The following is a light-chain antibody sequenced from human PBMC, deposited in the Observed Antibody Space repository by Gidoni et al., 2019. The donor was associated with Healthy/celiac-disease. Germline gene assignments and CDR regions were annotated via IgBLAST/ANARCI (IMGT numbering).Light chain of an antibody. V-gene: IGKV1-33*01. J-gene: IGKJ1*01. Sequence: DIQMTQSPSYLYASVGDRVTITCQASQDISNYLNWYQQKPGKAPKLLIYDASNLETGVPSRFSGSGSGTDFTFTISSLQPEDIATYYCQQYDNLPTWTFGQGTKVEIK. CDR2: DAS. CDR3: QQYDNLPTWT. CDR1: QDISNY.